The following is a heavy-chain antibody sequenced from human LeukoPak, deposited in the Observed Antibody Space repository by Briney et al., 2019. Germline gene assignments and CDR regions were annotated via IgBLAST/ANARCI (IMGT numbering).Heavy chain of an antibody. CDR2: IWYDGSNK. V-gene: IGHV3-33*01. CDR1: GFTFSSYG. J-gene: IGHJ4*02. Sequence: GRSLRLSCAASGFTFSSYGMHWVRQAPGKGLEWVAVIWYDGSNKYYADSVKGRFTISRDNSKNTLYLQMNSLRAEDTAVYYCARDEKAPVRYDIFTGPDYWGQGTLVTVSS. D-gene: IGHD3-9*01. CDR3: ARDEKAPVRYDIFTGPDY.